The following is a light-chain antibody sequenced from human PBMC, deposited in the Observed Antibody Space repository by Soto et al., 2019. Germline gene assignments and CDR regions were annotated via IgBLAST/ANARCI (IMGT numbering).Light chain of an antibody. CDR2: KAS. Sequence: DIQMTQSPSTLSASVGDRVTITCRASQTINIWLAWYQQKPGKVPKLLIYKASTLERGVPSRFIGSGSGTDFTLTISSLQPGDVATYYCQQYSSDSNAFGQGTKVEIK. J-gene: IGKJ2*01. V-gene: IGKV1-5*03. CDR3: QQYSSDSNA. CDR1: QTINIW.